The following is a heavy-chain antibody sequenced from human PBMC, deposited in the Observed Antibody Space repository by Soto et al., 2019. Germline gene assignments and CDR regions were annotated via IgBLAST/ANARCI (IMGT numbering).Heavy chain of an antibody. Sequence: ASVKVSCKASGYTFTGYYMHWVRQASGQGLEWMGWINPKSGGTNYAQKFQGRVTLTRDTSISTAYLEVSRLRSDDTAVYYCARDQSPDTDMVFYYYNGMDVWGQGTAVTVSS. D-gene: IGHD5-18*01. CDR1: GYTFTGYY. V-gene: IGHV1-2*02. CDR3: ARDQSPDTDMVFYYYNGMDV. J-gene: IGHJ6*02. CDR2: INPKSGGT.